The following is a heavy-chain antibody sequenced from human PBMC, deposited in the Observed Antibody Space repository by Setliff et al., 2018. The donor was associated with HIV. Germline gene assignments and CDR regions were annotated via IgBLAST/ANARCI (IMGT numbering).Heavy chain of an antibody. CDR3: ARARLLGGFLS. D-gene: IGHD7-27*01. J-gene: IGHJ5*02. V-gene: IGHV4-39*07. CDR2: VYYNWAT. Sequence: SLTCTVSGDSFNGSHYLWGWIRQPPGKGLEWVGNVYYNWATYYNPALKNRVAISVDTSRNRVSLKMTSVTAADTAVYYCARARLLGGFLSWGRGALVTVSS. CDR1: GDSFNGSHYL.